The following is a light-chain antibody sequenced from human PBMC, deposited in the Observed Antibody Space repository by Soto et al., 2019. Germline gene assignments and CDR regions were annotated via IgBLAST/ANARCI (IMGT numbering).Light chain of an antibody. V-gene: IGKV1-39*01. CDR1: QSISTY. CDR2: GAS. CDR3: QQSYTTPLT. J-gene: IGKJ4*01. Sequence: DMQMTQSPSSLSASVGDRVTIACRTSQSISTYLNWYQHKPGRAPKLLIYGASRLQSGVPSRFSGSGSDTDFTLAISSLQREDCATYYCQQSYTTPLTFGGGTVVEIK.